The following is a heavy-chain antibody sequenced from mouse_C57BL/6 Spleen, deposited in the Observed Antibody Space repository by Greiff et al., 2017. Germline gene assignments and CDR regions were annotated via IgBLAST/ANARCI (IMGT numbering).Heavy chain of an antibody. CDR1: GYSFTGYY. D-gene: IGHD2-5*01. V-gene: IGHV1-42*01. CDR3: ARGYYSNYDWYFDV. J-gene: IGHJ1*03. Sequence: EVQVVESGPELVKPGASVKISCKASGYSFTGYYMNWVKQSPEKSLEWIGEINPSTGGTTYNQKFKAKATLTVDKSSSTAYMQLKSLTSEDSAVYYCARGYYSNYDWYFDVWGTGTTVTVSS. CDR2: INPSTGGT.